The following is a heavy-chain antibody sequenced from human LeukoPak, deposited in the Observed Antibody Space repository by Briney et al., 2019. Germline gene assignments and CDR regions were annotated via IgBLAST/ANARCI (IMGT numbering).Heavy chain of an antibody. J-gene: IGHJ4*02. Sequence: GGSLRLSCAASGFTFSTYWMSWVRQAPGKGPEWVAIIDQDGSEKNYVDSVKGRFTISRDNAKNSLYLEMNSLRVEDTAVYYCARDLEDGDGYNFYFDYWGQGTLVTVSS. V-gene: IGHV3-7*03. CDR3: ARDLEDGDGYNFYFDY. CDR2: IDQDGSEK. CDR1: GFTFSTYW. D-gene: IGHD5-24*01.